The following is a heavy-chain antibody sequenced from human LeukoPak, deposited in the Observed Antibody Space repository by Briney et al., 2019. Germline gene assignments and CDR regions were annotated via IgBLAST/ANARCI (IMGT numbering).Heavy chain of an antibody. Sequence: ASVMVSCKASGYTFTGYYMHWVRQAPGQGLEWMGWINPNSGGTNYAQQFQGRVTMTRDTSISTAYMELSRLRSDDTAVYYCARDPYSSSAFWGQGTLVTVSS. CDR1: GYTFTGYY. CDR2: INPNSGGT. J-gene: IGHJ4*02. V-gene: IGHV1-2*02. CDR3: ARDPYSSSAF. D-gene: IGHD6-6*01.